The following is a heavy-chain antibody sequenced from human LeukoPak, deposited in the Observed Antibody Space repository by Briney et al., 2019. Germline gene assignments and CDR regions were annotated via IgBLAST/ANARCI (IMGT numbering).Heavy chain of an antibody. J-gene: IGHJ3*02. Sequence: GASVKVSCKASGYTFTGYYRHWVRQAPGQGLEWMGWINPNSGGTNYAQKFQGRVTMTRDTSISTAYMELSRLRSDDTAVYYCARESCSSTSCSPDAFDIWGQGTMVTVSP. CDR2: INPNSGGT. V-gene: IGHV1-2*02. D-gene: IGHD2-2*01. CDR3: ARESCSSTSCSPDAFDI. CDR1: GYTFTGYY.